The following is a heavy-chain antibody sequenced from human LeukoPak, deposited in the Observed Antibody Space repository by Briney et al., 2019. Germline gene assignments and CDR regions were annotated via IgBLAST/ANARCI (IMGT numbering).Heavy chain of an antibody. CDR3: ALTTVNVSYYYYMDA. D-gene: IGHD4-17*01. CDR2: INHTGTT. Sequence: SETLSLTCAVYGGSFSTYYWNWIRQSPGKGLEWLGEINHTGTTNYNPSLKSRGTLSVDTSKNQFSLKLKSVTAADTAVYYCALTTVNVSYYYYMDAWGKGTTVTISS. V-gene: IGHV4-34*01. J-gene: IGHJ6*03. CDR1: GGSFSTYY.